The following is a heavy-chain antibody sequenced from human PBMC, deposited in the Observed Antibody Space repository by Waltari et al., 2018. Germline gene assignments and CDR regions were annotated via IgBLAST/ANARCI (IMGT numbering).Heavy chain of an antibody. J-gene: IGHJ4*02. D-gene: IGHD2-15*01. CDR1: GFTFSNAW. CDR3: TTGSVEGY. V-gene: IGHV3-15*01. Sequence: EVQLVESGGGLVKPGGSLRLSCAASGFTFSNAWMNWVSQAPGKGLEWVARNKIKAHGETTDYAAPVRGRFTISRDDSKNTLYLQMNSLKTEDAAVYYCTTGSVEGYWGQGTLVTVSS. CDR2: NKIKAHGETT.